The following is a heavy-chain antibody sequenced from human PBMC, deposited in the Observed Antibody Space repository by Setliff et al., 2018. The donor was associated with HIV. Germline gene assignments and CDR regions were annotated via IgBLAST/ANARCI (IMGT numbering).Heavy chain of an antibody. Sequence: PGGSLRLSCGASGFTFSSYAMHWVRQAPGKGLEWVTVISYVGIKKDNADSVKGRFTISRDNSKNTLSLQMNSLRSEDTALYYCARHEAECFDNKCYAGLRGAWGQGTLVTVSS. CDR1: GFTFSSYA. CDR2: ISYVGIKK. J-gene: IGHJ4*02. CDR3: ARHEAECFDNKCYAGLRGA. D-gene: IGHD2-15*01. V-gene: IGHV3-30*14.